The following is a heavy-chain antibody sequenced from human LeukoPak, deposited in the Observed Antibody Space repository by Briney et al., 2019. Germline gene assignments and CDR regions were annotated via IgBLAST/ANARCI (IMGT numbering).Heavy chain of an antibody. D-gene: IGHD3-22*01. V-gene: IGHV4-4*07. J-gene: IGHJ4*02. Sequence: PSETLSLTCTVSGGSISSYYWSWIRQPAEKGLEWIGRIYSGGSTNYNPSLKSRVTMSLDTSKNQFSLKLTSVSAADTAVYYCVREVLSMIEVGYFDSWGQGTLVTVSS. CDR3: VREVLSMIEVGYFDS. CDR2: IYSGGST. CDR1: GGSISSYY.